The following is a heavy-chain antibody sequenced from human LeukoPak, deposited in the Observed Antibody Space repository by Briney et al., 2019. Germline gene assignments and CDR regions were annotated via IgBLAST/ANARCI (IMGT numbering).Heavy chain of an antibody. CDR1: GGSIISSSYY. Sequence: SETLSLTCGVSGGSIISSSYYWGWIRQPPGKGLEWIASMFYSGNTYYNPSLKSRVTMSVDTTENQFSLKPSSVTAADTAVYYCARHVVGNYDLLSFDYWGQGSLVTVSS. CDR2: MFYSGNT. CDR3: ARHVVGNYDLLSFDY. J-gene: IGHJ4*02. V-gene: IGHV4-39*01. D-gene: IGHD2-21*01.